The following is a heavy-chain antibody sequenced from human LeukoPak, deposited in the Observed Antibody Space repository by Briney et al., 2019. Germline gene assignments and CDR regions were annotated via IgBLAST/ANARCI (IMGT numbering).Heavy chain of an antibody. CDR3: VRPSQLVMGSSIGLFDY. CDR1: GYSFTSYW. Sequence: GESLKISCKGSGYSFTSYWIGWVRQMPGKGLEWVGIISPADSETRYSPSFQGQVTISADKSISTAYLQWGSLKASDTGMYYGVRPSQLVMGSSIGLFDYWGQGTLVTVSS. J-gene: IGHJ4*02. V-gene: IGHV5-51*01. CDR2: ISPADSET. D-gene: IGHD2-15*01.